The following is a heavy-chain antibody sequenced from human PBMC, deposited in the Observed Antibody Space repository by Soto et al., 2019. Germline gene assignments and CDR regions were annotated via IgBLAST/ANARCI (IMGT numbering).Heavy chain of an antibody. J-gene: IGHJ6*03. CDR2: IYYSGST. CDR3: ARRGTVTTLGDYYYYYYMDV. D-gene: IGHD4-17*01. CDR1: GGSISSSSYY. Sequence: QLQLQESGPGLVKPSETLSLTCTVSGGSISSSSYYWGWIRQPPGKGLEWVGSIYYSGSTYYNPSLKSRVTISVDTSKNQFSLKLSSVTAADTAVYYCARRGTVTTLGDYYYYYYMDVWGKGTTVTVSS. V-gene: IGHV4-39*01.